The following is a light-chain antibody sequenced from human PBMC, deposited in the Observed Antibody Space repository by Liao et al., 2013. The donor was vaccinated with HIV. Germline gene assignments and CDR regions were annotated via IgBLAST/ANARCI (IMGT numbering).Light chain of an antibody. CDR2: YDS. CDR3: QTWDSSTAHVV. Sequence: SYVLTQPPSVSVAPGKAATIACEGDDIGFRNVHWYQQRPGQAPVVVIYYDSDRPSGIPDRFSGSNSGNTATLTISGTQAMDEADYYCQTWDSSTAHVVFGGGTKLTVL. V-gene: IGLV3-21*01. CDR1: DIGFRN. J-gene: IGLJ2*01.